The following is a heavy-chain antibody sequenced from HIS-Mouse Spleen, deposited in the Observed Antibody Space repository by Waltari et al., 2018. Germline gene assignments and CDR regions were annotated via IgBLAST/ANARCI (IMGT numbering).Heavy chain of an antibody. J-gene: IGHJ4*02. CDR3: ARSNWYFDY. Sequence: EVQLVESGGGLVQPGGSLRLSCAASGFTVSSNYMSWVRQAPGKGLGWVSVYYSAGNTYYANSVKGRFTISRDNSKNTLYLQLNSLRAEDTAVYYCARSNWYFDYWGQGTLVTVSS. V-gene: IGHV3-66*01. D-gene: IGHD7-27*01. CDR2: YYSAGNT. CDR1: GFTVSSNY.